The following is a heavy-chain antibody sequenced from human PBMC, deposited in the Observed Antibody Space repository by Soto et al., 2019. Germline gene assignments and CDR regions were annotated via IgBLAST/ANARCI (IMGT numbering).Heavy chain of an antibody. V-gene: IGHV1-69*13. D-gene: IGHD6-13*01. CDR1: GGTFSSYA. CDR2: IIPIVGTG. CDR3: ARDLRAAGRPGMDV. Sequence: SVKVSCKASGGTFSSYAISWVRQAPGQGLEWMGGIIPIVGTGNYAQNFQGRVTITADESTSTAYMELSSLRSEDTAMYYCARDLRAAGRPGMDVWGQGTTVTVSS. J-gene: IGHJ6*02.